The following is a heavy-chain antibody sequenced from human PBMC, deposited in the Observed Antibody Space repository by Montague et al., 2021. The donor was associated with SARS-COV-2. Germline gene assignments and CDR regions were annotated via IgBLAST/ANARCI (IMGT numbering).Heavy chain of an antibody. CDR2: THTSGST. D-gene: IGHD6-13*01. CDR1: GGSISSYY. J-gene: IGHJ4*02. Sequence: SETLSLTCTVSGGSISSYYWSWIRQPAGKGLELIGRTHTSGSTNYNPSXXSRVTMSIDTSKNQFSLRLSSVTAADTAVYYCARDRGSAADKAFDNWGQGTLVTVSS. CDR3: ARDRGSAADKAFDN. V-gene: IGHV4-4*07.